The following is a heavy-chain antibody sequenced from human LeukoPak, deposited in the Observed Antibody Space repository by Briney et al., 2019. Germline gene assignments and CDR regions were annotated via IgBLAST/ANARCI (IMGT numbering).Heavy chain of an antibody. V-gene: IGHV1-18*01. CDR1: GYTFTSYG. CDR2: ISAYNGNT. Sequence: GASVKVSCKASGYTFTSYGISWVRQAPGQGLECMGWISAYNGNTNYAQKLQGRVTMTTDTSTSTAYMELRSLRSDDTAVYYCARDRPYSITMIVVVDQFDYWGQGTLVTVSS. D-gene: IGHD3-22*01. CDR3: ARDRPYSITMIVVVDQFDY. J-gene: IGHJ4*02.